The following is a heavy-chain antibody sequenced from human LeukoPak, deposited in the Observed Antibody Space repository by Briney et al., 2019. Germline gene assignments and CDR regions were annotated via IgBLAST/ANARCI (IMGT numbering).Heavy chain of an antibody. CDR1: GFPFTNNW. D-gene: IGHD2-8*01. CDR2: IKQDGRET. CDR3: ARARYCANTICHIGGGLDV. J-gene: IGHJ6*02. V-gene: IGHV3-7*04. Sequence: GGSLRLSCAASGFPFTNNWMTWVRQAPGKGLEWVATIKQDGRETYYVDSVKGRFTISRVNARDSVFLQMNILRAEDAAVYYCARARYCANTICHIGGGLDVWGPGTTVTVYS.